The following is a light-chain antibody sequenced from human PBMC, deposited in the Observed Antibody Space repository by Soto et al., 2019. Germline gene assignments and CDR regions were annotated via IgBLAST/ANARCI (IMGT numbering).Light chain of an antibody. CDR3: QQYNNWPRT. CDR2: GAS. CDR1: QGISSN. Sequence: MTQSPSSVSASVGDRVTITCRASQGISSNLAWYQQKPGQAPRLLIYGASTRATGIPARFSGSGSGTEFTLTISSLQPEDFAVYYCQQYNNWPRTFGQGTKWIS. J-gene: IGKJ1*01. V-gene: IGKV3-15*01.